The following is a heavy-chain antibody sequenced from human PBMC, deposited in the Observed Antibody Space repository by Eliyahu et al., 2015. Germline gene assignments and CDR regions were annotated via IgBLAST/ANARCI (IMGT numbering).Heavy chain of an antibody. V-gene: IGHV3-66*01. CDR2: IYSDGSX. D-gene: IGHD6-13*01. CDR3: AKDMGAAAGYFDY. Sequence: EVQLVESGGGLVQPGGSXRLSCXASGXTVXVNYMSWVRQAPGKGLEGVSXIYSDGSXYYADSVRGRFTVSRDNSKNTLYLQMNSLRAEDTAVYYCAKDMGAAAGYFDYWGQGILVTVSS. CDR1: GXTVXVNY. J-gene: IGHJ4*02.